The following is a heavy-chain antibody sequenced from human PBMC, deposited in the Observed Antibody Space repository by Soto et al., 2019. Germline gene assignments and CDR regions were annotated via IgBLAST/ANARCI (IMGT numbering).Heavy chain of an antibody. Sequence: HPGGSLRLSCAASGFTFSSYAMSWVRQAPGKGLEWVSAISGSGGSTYYADSVKGRFTISRDNSKNTLYLQMNSLRAEDTAVYYCAKVIAYCGGDCPYYYYGMDVWGQGTTVTVSS. D-gene: IGHD2-21*02. CDR2: ISGSGGST. V-gene: IGHV3-23*01. J-gene: IGHJ6*02. CDR1: GFTFSSYA. CDR3: AKVIAYCGGDCPYYYYGMDV.